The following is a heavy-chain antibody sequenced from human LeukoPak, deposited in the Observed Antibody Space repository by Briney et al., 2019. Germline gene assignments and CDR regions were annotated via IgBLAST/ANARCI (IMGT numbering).Heavy chain of an antibody. CDR1: GGSFSGYY. Sequence: SETLSLTCAVYGGSFSGYYWSWIRQPPGKGLEWIGEINHSGSTNYNPSLKSRVTISVDTSKNQFSLKLSSVTAADTAVYYCARRRQYYYYYYMDVWGKGTTVTIS. CDR3: ARRRQYYYYYYMDV. J-gene: IGHJ6*03. V-gene: IGHV4-34*01. CDR2: INHSGST.